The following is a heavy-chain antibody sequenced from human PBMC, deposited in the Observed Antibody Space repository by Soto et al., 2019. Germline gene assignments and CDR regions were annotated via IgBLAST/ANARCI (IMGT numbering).Heavy chain of an antibody. V-gene: IGHV4-31*03. D-gene: IGHD6-13*01. Sequence: KSSETLSLTCTVSGGSISSGGYYWSWIRQHPGKGLEWIGYIYYSGSTYYNPSLKSRVTISVDTSKNQFSLKLSSVTAADTAVYYCAREQLVYNWFDPWGQGTLVTVSS. CDR2: IYYSGST. J-gene: IGHJ5*02. CDR3: AREQLVYNWFDP. CDR1: GGSISSGGYY.